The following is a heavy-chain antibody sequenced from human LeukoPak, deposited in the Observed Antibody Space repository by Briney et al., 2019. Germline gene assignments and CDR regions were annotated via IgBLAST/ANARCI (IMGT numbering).Heavy chain of an antibody. J-gene: IGHJ6*02. D-gene: IGHD4-23*01. Sequence: ASVKVSCKASGYTFTSYGISWVRQAPGQGHEWMGWISAYNGNTNYAQKLQGRVTMTTDTSTSTAYMELRSLRSDDTAVYYCARESDGDYGGDYYGMDVWGQGTTVTVSS. CDR2: ISAYNGNT. CDR3: ARESDGDYGGDYYGMDV. V-gene: IGHV1-18*01. CDR1: GYTFTSYG.